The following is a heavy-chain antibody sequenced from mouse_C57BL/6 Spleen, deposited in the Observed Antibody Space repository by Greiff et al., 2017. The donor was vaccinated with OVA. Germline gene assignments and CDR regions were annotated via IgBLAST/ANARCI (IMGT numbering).Heavy chain of an antibody. V-gene: IGHV2-5*01. CDR3: AKEEYDYDDGYYFDY. CDR2: IWRGGST. J-gene: IGHJ2*01. D-gene: IGHD2-4*01. CDR1: GFSLTSYG. Sequence: VMLVESGPGLVQPSQSLSITCTVSGFSLTSYGVHWVRQSPGKGLEWLGVIWRGGSTDYNAAFMSRLSITKDNSKSQVFFKMNSLQADDTAIYYCAKEEYDYDDGYYFDYWGQGTTLTVSS.